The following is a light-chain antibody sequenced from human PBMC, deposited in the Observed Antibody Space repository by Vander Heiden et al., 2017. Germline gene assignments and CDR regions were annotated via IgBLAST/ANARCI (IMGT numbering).Light chain of an antibody. CDR2: EDN. CDR3: QSYDSSNHAV. CDR1: SGSIARNY. Sequence: NFMLTQPPSVSESPGKTVTISCTRSSGSIARNYVQWYQQRPGSSPTTVIYEDNQRPSGVPDRFSGSIDSSSNSASLTISGLKTEDEADYYCQSYDSSNHAVFGGGTQLTVL. V-gene: IGLV6-57*01. J-gene: IGLJ7*01.